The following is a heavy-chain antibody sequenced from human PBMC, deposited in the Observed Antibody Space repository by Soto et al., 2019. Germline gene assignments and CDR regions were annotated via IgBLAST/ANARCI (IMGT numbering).Heavy chain of an antibody. Sequence: GGSLRLSCAASGFTFSDHYMDWVRQAPGKGLEWVGRTRNKANSYTTEYAASVKGRFTISRDDSKNSLYLQMNSLKTEDTAVYYCARGRDGYKNWGQGTLVTVSS. CDR1: GFTFSDHY. J-gene: IGHJ4*02. CDR3: ARGRDGYKN. CDR2: TRNKANSYTT. V-gene: IGHV3-72*01. D-gene: IGHD5-12*01.